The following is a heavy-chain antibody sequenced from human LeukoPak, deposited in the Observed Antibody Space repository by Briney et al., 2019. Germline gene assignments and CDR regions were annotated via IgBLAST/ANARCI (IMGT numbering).Heavy chain of an antibody. CDR1: GFTFDDYA. Sequence: GGSLRLSCAASGFTFDDYAMHWVRQAPGKGLEWVSGISWNSGRIGYADSVKGRFTISRDNAKNSLYLQMNSLRTEDMALYYCVKDIPTKYYDSSGYSAGLDYWGQGTLVTVSS. CDR3: VKDIPTKYYDSSGYSAGLDY. D-gene: IGHD3-22*01. V-gene: IGHV3-9*03. J-gene: IGHJ4*02. CDR2: ISWNSGRI.